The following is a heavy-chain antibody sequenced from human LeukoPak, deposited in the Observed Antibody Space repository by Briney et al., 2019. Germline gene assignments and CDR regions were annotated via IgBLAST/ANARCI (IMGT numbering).Heavy chain of an antibody. J-gene: IGHJ4*02. Sequence: PSETLSLACTVSGGSISGYYWSWIRQPPGKGLEWIGDVFYSGSTNYNPSLKSRVTISVDTSKNQLSLKLSSVTAADTAAYYCARDFYSGYDNGYFDYWGQGILVTVSS. D-gene: IGHD5-12*01. CDR1: GGSISGYY. V-gene: IGHV4-59*01. CDR3: ARDFYSGYDNGYFDY. CDR2: VFYSGST.